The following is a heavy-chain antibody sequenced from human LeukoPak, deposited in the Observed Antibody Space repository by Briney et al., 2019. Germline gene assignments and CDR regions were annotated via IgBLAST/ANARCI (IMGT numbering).Heavy chain of an antibody. CDR1: GFTFSSYG. Sequence: GGSLRLSCAASGFTFSSYGMSWVRQAPGKGLEWVSGINWNGGSTGYADSVKGRFTISGDNAKNSLYLQMNSLRAEDTALYYCARRGSWYSRANWFDPWGQGTLVTVSS. J-gene: IGHJ5*02. D-gene: IGHD2-15*01. V-gene: IGHV3-20*04. CDR2: INWNGGST. CDR3: ARRGSWYSRANWFDP.